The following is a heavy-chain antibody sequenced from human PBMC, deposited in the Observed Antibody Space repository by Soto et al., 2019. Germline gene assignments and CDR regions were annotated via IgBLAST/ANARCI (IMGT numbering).Heavy chain of an antibody. Sequence: PGGSLRLSCAASGFTVSNKYMSWVRQAPGKGLEWVSVIFTGGSTDYADSVKGRFTISRDNSKNTVYLQMNSLRAEDTAVYYCARDFFSRDDCNGGEVDYCGQLTLVPVSS. J-gene: IGHJ4*02. V-gene: IGHV3-66*01. CDR3: ARDFFSRDDCNGGEVDY. D-gene: IGHD2-21*02. CDR1: GFTVSNKY. CDR2: IFTGGST.